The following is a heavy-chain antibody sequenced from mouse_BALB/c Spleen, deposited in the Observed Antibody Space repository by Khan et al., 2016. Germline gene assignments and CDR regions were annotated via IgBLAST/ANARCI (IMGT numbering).Heavy chain of an antibody. D-gene: IGHD1-1*01. CDR3: ARGVTTVVDYLDY. CDR2: ISSGGTT. CDR1: GFTFSTYA. Sequence: EVELVESGGGLVKPGGSLKLSCAASGFTFSTYAMSWVRQTPEKRLEWVASISSGGTTYYPDSLKGRFTISRDNARNILYVQMSSLRSEDTAMYYCARGVTTVVDYLDYWGQGTTLTVSS. V-gene: IGHV5-6-5*01. J-gene: IGHJ2*01.